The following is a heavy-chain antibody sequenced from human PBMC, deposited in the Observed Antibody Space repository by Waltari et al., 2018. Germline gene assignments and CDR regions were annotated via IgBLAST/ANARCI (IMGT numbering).Heavy chain of an antibody. Sequence: QVQLVQSGAEVKKPGASVKVSCKASGYTFTSYAMHWVRQAPGQRLEWMGWINAGNGNTKYSQKVQGRVTITRDTSASTAYMELSSLRSEDTAVYYCAIFYTVTTEWEDYWGQGTLVTVSS. CDR1: GYTFTSYA. V-gene: IGHV1-3*01. D-gene: IGHD4-17*01. J-gene: IGHJ4*02. CDR2: INAGNGNT. CDR3: AIFYTVTTEWEDY.